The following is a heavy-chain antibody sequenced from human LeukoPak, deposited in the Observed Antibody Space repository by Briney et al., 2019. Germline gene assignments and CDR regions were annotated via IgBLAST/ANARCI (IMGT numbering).Heavy chain of an antibody. CDR3: AADSSSWYAVWFDP. D-gene: IGHD6-13*01. J-gene: IGHJ5*02. CDR1: GFTFSTYA. V-gene: IGHV3-23*01. CDR2: ISDSGANT. Sequence: GGSLRLSCAASGFTFSTYAMSWVRQAPGKGLEWVSTISDSGANTYYADSVRGRFTISRDNSKNTLYLQKNSLRADDTAVYYCAADSSSWYAVWFDPWGQGTLVTVSS.